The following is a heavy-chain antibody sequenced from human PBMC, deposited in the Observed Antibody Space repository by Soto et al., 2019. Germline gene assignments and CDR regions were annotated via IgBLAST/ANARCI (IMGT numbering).Heavy chain of an antibody. V-gene: IGHV5-51*01. Sequence: PGESLKISCKGSGYSFTSYWIGWVRQMPGKGLEWMGIIYPGDSDTRYSPSFPGQVTISADKSISTAYLPWSSLKASDTAMYSCAGHFYLTGLVYGMDVWGQGTTVTVSS. CDR3: AGHFYLTGLVYGMDV. J-gene: IGHJ6*02. CDR1: GYSFTSYW. CDR2: IYPGDSDT.